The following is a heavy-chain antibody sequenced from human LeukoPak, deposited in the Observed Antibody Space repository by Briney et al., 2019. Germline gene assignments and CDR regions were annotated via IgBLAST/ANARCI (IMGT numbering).Heavy chain of an antibody. D-gene: IGHD3-10*01. Sequence: ASVKVSCKASGYTFTSYAMNWVRQAPGQGLVWMGWINTNTGNPTYAQGFTGRFVFSLDTSVSTAYLQISSLKAEDTAVYYCARVRSAMVRERSDYWGQGTLVTVSS. J-gene: IGHJ4*02. CDR2: INTNTGNP. CDR3: ARVRSAMVRERSDY. CDR1: GYTFTSYA. V-gene: IGHV7-4-1*02.